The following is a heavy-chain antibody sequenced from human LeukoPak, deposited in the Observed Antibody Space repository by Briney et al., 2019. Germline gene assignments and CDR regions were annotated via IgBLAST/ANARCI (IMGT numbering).Heavy chain of an antibody. D-gene: IGHD5-12*01. CDR3: ARVGSTTMWYYGMDV. Sequence: GGSLRLSCAASGFTVSGNYMSWVRQAPGKGLEWVSVIYSGGSTYYADSVKGRFTISRHNSKNTLYLQMNSLRAEDTAVYYCARVGSTTMWYYGMDVWGQGTTVTVSS. CDR2: IYSGGST. J-gene: IGHJ6*02. CDR1: GFTVSGNY. V-gene: IGHV3-53*04.